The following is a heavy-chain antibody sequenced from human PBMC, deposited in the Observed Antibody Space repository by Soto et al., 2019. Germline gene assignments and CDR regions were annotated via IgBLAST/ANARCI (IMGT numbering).Heavy chain of an antibody. Sequence: EVQLVESGGGLVQPGGSLKLSCAASGFTFGGSAVHWVRQASGKGLDWVGRIRSKAKSYATAYAASVKGRFTISRDDSKNTAYLQMNRLKTEDTAVYYCSIIGFGDLLGPDVDYWGQGTLVTVSS. V-gene: IGHV3-73*01. CDR1: GFTFGGSA. D-gene: IGHD3-10*01. J-gene: IGHJ4*02. CDR2: IRSKAKSYAT. CDR3: SIIGFGDLLGPDVDY.